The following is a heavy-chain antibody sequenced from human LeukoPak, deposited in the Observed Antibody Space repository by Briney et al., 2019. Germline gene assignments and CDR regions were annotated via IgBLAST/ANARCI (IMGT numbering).Heavy chain of an antibody. J-gene: IGHJ4*02. CDR3: ARVRYYYDSSHD. D-gene: IGHD3-22*01. V-gene: IGHV4-38-2*02. CDR1: GYSISTGYY. CDR2: FYHGGST. Sequence: SSETLSLTCTVSGYSISTGYYWDWIRQPPGKGLEWIGTFYHGGSTYYNPSLKSRVTISVDTSKNQFSLRLSSVTAADTAFYYCARVRYYYDSSHDWGQGTLVTVSS.